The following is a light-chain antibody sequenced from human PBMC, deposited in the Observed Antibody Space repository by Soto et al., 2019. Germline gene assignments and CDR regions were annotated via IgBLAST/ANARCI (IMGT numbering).Light chain of an antibody. V-gene: IGLV4-60*03. CDR2: LEGSGSY. CDR3: ETWDSNTRV. Sequence: QAVVTQSSSVSASLGSSVKLTCTLSSGHSSYIIAWHQQQPGKAPRYLMKLEGSGSYNKGSGVPDRFSGSSSGADRYLTISNLQSEDEADYYCETWDSNTRVFGGGTKLTVL. J-gene: IGLJ2*01. CDR1: SGHSSYI.